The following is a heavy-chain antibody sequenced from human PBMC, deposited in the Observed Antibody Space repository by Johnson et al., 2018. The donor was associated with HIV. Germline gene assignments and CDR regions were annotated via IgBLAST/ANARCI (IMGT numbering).Heavy chain of an antibody. CDR1: GFTFDDYG. CDR3: AREQELIGERAFDI. D-gene: IGHD6-13*01. CDR2: INWNGGST. V-gene: IGHV3-20*04. Sequence: VQLVESGGGVVRPGGSLRLSCAASGFTFDDYGMSWVRQAPGKGLEWVSGINWNGGSTGHADSVKGRFTISRDNAKNSLYLQMNSLGVEDTAVYYCAREQELIGERAFDIWGQGTMVTVSS. J-gene: IGHJ3*02.